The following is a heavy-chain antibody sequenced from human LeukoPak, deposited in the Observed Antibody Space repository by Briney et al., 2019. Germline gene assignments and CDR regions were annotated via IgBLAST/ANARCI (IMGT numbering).Heavy chain of an antibody. CDR3: AREHNTMIVVDGLYYFDY. Sequence: SETLSLTCTVSGGSISSYYWSWIRQPAGKGLEWIGRIYTSGSTNYNPSLKSRVTMSVDTSKNQFSLKLSSVTAADTAVYYCAREHNTMIVVDGLYYFDYWGQGTLVTVSS. V-gene: IGHV4-4*07. J-gene: IGHJ4*02. D-gene: IGHD3-22*01. CDR1: GGSISSYY. CDR2: IYTSGST.